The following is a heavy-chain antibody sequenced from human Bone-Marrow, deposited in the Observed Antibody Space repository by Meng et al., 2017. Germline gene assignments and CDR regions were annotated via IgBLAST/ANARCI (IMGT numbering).Heavy chain of an antibody. CDR2: IIPIFGTA. Sequence: SVKVSCKASGGTFSSYAISWVRQAPGQGLEWMGGIIPIFGTANYAQKFQGRVTITADESTSTAYMELSSLRSEDTAVYYCARVRNSGYERPFDYWGQGTRVTGAS. J-gene: IGHJ4*02. CDR1: GGTFSSYA. V-gene: IGHV1-69*13. D-gene: IGHD5-12*01. CDR3: ARVRNSGYERPFDY.